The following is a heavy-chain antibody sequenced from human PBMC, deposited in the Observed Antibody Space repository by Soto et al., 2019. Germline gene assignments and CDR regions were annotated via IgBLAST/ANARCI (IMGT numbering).Heavy chain of an antibody. CDR3: ARDPNANAFDI. Sequence: SETLSLTCAVYGASLSGYDWSGVRQPPGKGLEWIGEISQTGGTNYDPSLKGRVSISIDTSKNQFSLRLSSVTAADTAIYYCARDPNANAFDIWGRGTMVTVSS. V-gene: IGHV4-34*01. CDR1: GASLSGYD. J-gene: IGHJ3*02. CDR2: ISQTGGT.